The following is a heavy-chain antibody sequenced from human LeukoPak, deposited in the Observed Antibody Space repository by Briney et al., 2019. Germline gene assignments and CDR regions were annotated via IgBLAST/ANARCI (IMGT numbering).Heavy chain of an antibody. V-gene: IGHV1-24*01. CDR2: FDPEDGET. CDR1: GYTLTELS. CDR3: ATRGIAAAGTDYYYYYMDV. D-gene: IGHD6-13*01. Sequence: ASVKVSCKVSGYTLTELSMHWVRQAPGKGLEWMGGFDPEDGETIYAQKFQGRVTMTEDTSTDTAYMELSSLRSEDTAVYYCATRGIAAAGTDYYYYYMDVWGKGTTVTVSS. J-gene: IGHJ6*03.